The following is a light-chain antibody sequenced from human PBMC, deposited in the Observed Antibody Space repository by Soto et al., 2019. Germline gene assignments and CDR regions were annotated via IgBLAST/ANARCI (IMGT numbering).Light chain of an antibody. CDR2: DVS. CDR1: SSDVGAYNY. Sequence: QSVLTQPASVSGSPGQSITISCTGTSSDVGAYNYVSWYQHHPGKAPKLMIYDVSYRPSGVSDRFSGSKSGNTASLTISGLQAEDEADYYCGSYTSSSTLVFGTGTRSP. V-gene: IGLV2-14*01. CDR3: GSYTSSSTLV. J-gene: IGLJ1*01.